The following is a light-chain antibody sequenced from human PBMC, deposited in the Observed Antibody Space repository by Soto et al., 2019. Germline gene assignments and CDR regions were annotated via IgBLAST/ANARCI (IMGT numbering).Light chain of an antibody. CDR1: QSVSSN. Sequence: VLTQSPCTLSMTPGERATLSCRASQSVSSNLAWYQQKPGQAPRLLIYGASTRATGIPARFSGSGSGTEFTLTISSLQSEDFAVYYCQQYNNWPRTFGQGTKVDIK. J-gene: IGKJ1*01. V-gene: IGKV3-15*01. CDR2: GAS. CDR3: QQYNNWPRT.